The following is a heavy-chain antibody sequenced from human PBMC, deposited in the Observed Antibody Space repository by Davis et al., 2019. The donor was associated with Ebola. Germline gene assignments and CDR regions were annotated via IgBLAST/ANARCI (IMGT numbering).Heavy chain of an antibody. D-gene: IGHD2-2*02. CDR2: INSDGSST. V-gene: IGHV3-74*01. Sequence: GESLKISCAASGFTFSSYWMHWVRQAPGKGLVWVSRINSDGSSTSYADSVKGRFTISRDNAKNTLYLQMNSLRAEDTAVYYCARSSLGYCSSTSCYTNWFDPWGQGTLVTVSS. J-gene: IGHJ5*02. CDR3: ARSSLGYCSSTSCYTNWFDP. CDR1: GFTFSSYW.